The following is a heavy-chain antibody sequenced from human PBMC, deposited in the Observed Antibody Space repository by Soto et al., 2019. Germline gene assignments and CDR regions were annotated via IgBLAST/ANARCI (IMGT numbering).Heavy chain of an antibody. V-gene: IGHV3-23*01. Sequence: HPGGSLRLSCAASGFTFSSYAMSWVRQAPGKGLEWVSAISGSGGSTYYADSVKGRFTISRDNSKNTLYLQMNSLRAEDTAVYYCAKGPPARAMIVVNWFDPWGQGTLVTVSS. CDR3: AKGPPARAMIVVNWFDP. CDR1: GFTFSSYA. CDR2: ISGSGGST. J-gene: IGHJ5*02. D-gene: IGHD3-22*01.